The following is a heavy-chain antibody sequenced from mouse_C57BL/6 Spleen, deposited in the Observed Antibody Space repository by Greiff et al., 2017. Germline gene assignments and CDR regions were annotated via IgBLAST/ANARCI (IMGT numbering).Heavy chain of an antibody. CDR2: ISSGSSTI. V-gene: IGHV5-17*01. Sequence: EVHLVESGGGLVKPGGSLKLSCAASGFTFSDYGMHWVRQAPEKGLEWVAYISSGSSTIYYADTVKGRFTISRDNAKNTLFLQMTSLRSEDTAMYYCKITTNYAMDYWGQGTSVTVSS. J-gene: IGHJ4*01. CDR1: GFTFSDYG. CDR3: KITTNYAMDY. D-gene: IGHD2-4*01.